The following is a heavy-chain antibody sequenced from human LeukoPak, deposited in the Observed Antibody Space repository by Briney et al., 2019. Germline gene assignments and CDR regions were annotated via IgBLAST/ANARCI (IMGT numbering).Heavy chain of an antibody. CDR1: GGSFSGYY. J-gene: IGHJ5*02. CDR2: INHSGST. D-gene: IGHD4-23*01. CDR3: ARGQSSHRLRWLLLNWFDP. Sequence: SETLSLTCAVYGGSFSGYYWSWIRQPPGKGLEWIGEINHSGSTNYNPSLKSRVTISVDTSKNQFSLKLSSVTAADTAVYYCARGQSSHRLRWLLLNWFDPWGQGTLVTVSS. V-gene: IGHV4-34*01.